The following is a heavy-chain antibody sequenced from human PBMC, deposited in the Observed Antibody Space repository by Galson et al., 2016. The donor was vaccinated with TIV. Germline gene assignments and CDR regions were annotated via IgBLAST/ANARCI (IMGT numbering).Heavy chain of an antibody. CDR1: GGSISSSSYF. Sequence: SETLSLTCTVSGGSISSSSYFWGWIRQPPGKGLEWIGSIYYSGTTYYNPSLKSRVTISIDTSKNQFSLKLNSVSAADTAVYSCARSLALGVTPPPVPLQNWGQGTLVTVSS. CDR2: IYYSGTT. CDR3: ARSLALGVTPPPVPLQN. J-gene: IGHJ1*01. V-gene: IGHV4-39*07. D-gene: IGHD4-23*01.